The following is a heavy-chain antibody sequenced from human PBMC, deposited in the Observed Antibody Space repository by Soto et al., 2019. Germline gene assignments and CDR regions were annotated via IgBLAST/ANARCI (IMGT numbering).Heavy chain of an antibody. CDR2: ISGSGGST. J-gene: IGHJ4*02. Sequence: EVHLLESGGGLVQPGGSLRLSCAASGFTFSSYAMSWVRQAPGKGLEWVSAISGSGGSTYYADSVKGRFTISRDNSKNTLYLQMNSLRAEDTAVYYCAKDRGYYDSSGYFDYWGQGTLVTVSS. CDR3: AKDRGYYDSSGYFDY. CDR1: GFTFSSYA. D-gene: IGHD3-22*01. V-gene: IGHV3-23*01.